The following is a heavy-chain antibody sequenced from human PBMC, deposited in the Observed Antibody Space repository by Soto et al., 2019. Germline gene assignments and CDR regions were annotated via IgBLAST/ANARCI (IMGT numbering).Heavy chain of an antibody. D-gene: IGHD3-3*01. CDR2: IIPILGIA. Sequence: SVKVSCKASGGTFSSYTISWVRQAPGQGLEWMGRIIPILGIANYAQKFQGRVTITADKSTSTAYMELSSLRSEDTVVYYCAREPFLEWQAYFEYWGQGTLVTVSS. V-gene: IGHV1-69*04. J-gene: IGHJ4*02. CDR3: AREPFLEWQAYFEY. CDR1: GGTFSSYT.